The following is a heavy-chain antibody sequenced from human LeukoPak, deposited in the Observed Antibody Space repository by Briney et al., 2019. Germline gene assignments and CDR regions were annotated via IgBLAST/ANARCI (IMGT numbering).Heavy chain of an antibody. Sequence: KPSETLSLTCTVSGASISSYYWSWIRQPPGKGLEWIGYIYYSGSTNYNPSLKSRVTISVDTSKNQFSLKLSSVTAADTAVYYCARAKAFDIWGQGTMVTVSS. J-gene: IGHJ3*02. CDR1: GASISSYY. V-gene: IGHV4-59*01. CDR2: IYYSGST. CDR3: ARAKAFDI.